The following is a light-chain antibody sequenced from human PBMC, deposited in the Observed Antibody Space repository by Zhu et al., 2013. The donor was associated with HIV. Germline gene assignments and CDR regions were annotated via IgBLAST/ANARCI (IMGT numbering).Light chain of an antibody. Sequence: DIVMTQSPDSLTVSLGERATINCKSSQSVLYSSNGNNYLAWYQQKPGQPPKLLISWASARESGVPDRFSGSGSGTDFTLTISSLQAEDFATYFCQHVNYNPAFGPGTKVDI. CDR1: QSVLYSSNGNNY. CDR2: WAS. V-gene: IGKV4-1*01. J-gene: IGKJ3*01. CDR3: QHVNYNPA.